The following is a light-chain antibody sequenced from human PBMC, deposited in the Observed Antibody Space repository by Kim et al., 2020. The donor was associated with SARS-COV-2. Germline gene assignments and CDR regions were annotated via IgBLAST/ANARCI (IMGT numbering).Light chain of an antibody. CDR2: RSN. Sequence: QSVLTQPPSASGTPGQRVTISCSGSSSNIGRHYVYWYQQLPGTAPKLLICRSNQRPSGVPDRFSASKSDTSASLAISGLRSEDEADYYCAAWDDSLSGRVFGSGTKVTVL. CDR3: AAWDDSLSGRV. CDR1: SSNIGRHY. V-gene: IGLV1-47*01. J-gene: IGLJ1*01.